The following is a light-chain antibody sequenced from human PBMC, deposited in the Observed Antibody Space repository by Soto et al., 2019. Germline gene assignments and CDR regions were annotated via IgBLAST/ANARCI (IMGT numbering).Light chain of an antibody. Sequence: LTQSPGTLCLSPGGSATLSCRPSQNIYSNIPWYRQRPGEAPRLLLYRASTRATGFPAKSRGSGSGTESTLPISSLHSEHFAVYPCLQYHNLWAFGQGTKVDIK. V-gene: IGKV3-15*01. CDR1: QNIYSN. CDR3: LQYHNLWA. J-gene: IGKJ1*01. CDR2: RAS.